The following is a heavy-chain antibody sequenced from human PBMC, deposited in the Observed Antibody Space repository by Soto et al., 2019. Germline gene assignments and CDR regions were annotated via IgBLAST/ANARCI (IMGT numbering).Heavy chain of an antibody. V-gene: IGHV4-31*02. CDR2: IYYSGST. CDR3: ARDQNTYQLQDGWFDP. CDR1: CCSISRGGYY. Sequence: QVKLQEAGPELVKRSQTLSLTWHVSCCSISRGGYYLSWVRPDPGEGLEVIGYIYYSGSTYYNPSLKSRVTISVDTSKNQFSLKLSSVTAADTAVYYCARDQNTYQLQDGWFDPWGQGTLVTVSS. D-gene: IGHD2-2*01. J-gene: IGHJ5*02.